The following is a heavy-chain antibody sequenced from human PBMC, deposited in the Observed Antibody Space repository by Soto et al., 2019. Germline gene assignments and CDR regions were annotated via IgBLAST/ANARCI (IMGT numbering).Heavy chain of an antibody. Sequence: QVQLQESGPGLVRPSQTLSLTCTVSGGSVNSDTYYWNWIRQHPGKGLEWIGYIFYDGTTYYNPSLKSRVSISVDTSQNQFSLKVNSMTAADTAVYYCAREEAMIISGYLVSWGQGTLVTVSS. CDR3: AREEAMIISGYLVS. V-gene: IGHV4-31*03. CDR1: GGSVNSDTYY. D-gene: IGHD3-22*01. J-gene: IGHJ4*02. CDR2: IFYDGTT.